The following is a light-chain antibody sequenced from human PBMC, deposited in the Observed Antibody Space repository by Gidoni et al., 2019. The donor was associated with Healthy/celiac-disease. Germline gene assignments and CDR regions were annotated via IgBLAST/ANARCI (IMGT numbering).Light chain of an antibody. CDR1: QSVSSN. Sequence: EIVMTQSPATLSVSPGERATLSCRASQSVSSNLAWYQQKPGQAPSLLIYGASTRATGIPARFSCSGSGTEFTLTITILQSEDFAVYYCQQYNTWPPITFGQGTRLEIK. CDR3: QQYNTWPPIT. V-gene: IGKV3-15*01. CDR2: GAS. J-gene: IGKJ5*01.